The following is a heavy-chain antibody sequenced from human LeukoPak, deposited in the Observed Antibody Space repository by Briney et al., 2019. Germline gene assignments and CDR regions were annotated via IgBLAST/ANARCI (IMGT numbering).Heavy chain of an antibody. CDR1: GGSFSGYY. CDR2: INHSGST. D-gene: IGHD6-19*01. Sequence: PSETLSLTCAVYGGSFSGYYWSWIRQPPGKGLEWIGEINHSGSTNYNPSLKSRVTISVDAPKNQFSLKLSSVTAADTAVYYCASSGWFLYWGQGTLVTVSS. CDR3: ASSGWFLY. J-gene: IGHJ4*02. V-gene: IGHV4-34*01.